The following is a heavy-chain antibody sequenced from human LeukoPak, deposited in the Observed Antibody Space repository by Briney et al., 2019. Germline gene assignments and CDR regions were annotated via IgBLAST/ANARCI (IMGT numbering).Heavy chain of an antibody. CDR3: AKDRDILTGYYKSPFDY. V-gene: IGHV3-23*01. Sequence: PGGSLRLSCAASGFTFSSYAMSWVRQAPGKGLEWVSTISDSGGSTYYADSLKGRFTISRDNYKNTLYLQMNSLRAEDTAVYYCAKDRDILTGYYKSPFDYWGQGTLVTVSS. CDR1: GFTFSSYA. D-gene: IGHD3-9*01. J-gene: IGHJ4*02. CDR2: ISDSGGST.